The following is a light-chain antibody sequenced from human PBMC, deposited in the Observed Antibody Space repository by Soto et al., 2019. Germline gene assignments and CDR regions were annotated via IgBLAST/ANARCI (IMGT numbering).Light chain of an antibody. Sequence: DIQMTQSPSTLSASVGDRVTITCRASQSVSTWLAWYQQRPGKAPKLLIHDASSLERGVPSRFSGSGSGTEFTLTISSLQPDDFATYYCQQYNSYSRTFGQGTKVDIK. V-gene: IGKV1-5*01. CDR3: QQYNSYSRT. CDR1: QSVSTW. J-gene: IGKJ1*01. CDR2: DAS.